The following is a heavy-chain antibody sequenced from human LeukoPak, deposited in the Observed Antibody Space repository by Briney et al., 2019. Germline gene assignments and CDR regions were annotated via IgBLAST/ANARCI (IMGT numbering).Heavy chain of an antibody. J-gene: IGHJ4*02. CDR3: AREYSSSGLAFDY. CDR2: TYYRSKWYN. CDR1: GDSVSSNSAA. Sequence: SQTLSLTCAISGDSVSSNSAAWNWIRQSPPRGLEWLGRTYYRSKWYNDYAVSVKSRITINPDTSKDQFSLHLSSVTPEDTAVYYCAREYSSSGLAFDYWGQGTLVTVSS. V-gene: IGHV6-1*01. D-gene: IGHD6-19*01.